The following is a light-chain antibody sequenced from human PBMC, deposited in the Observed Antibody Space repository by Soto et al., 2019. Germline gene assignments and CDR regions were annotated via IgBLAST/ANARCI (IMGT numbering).Light chain of an antibody. CDR1: QSVSSN. V-gene: IGKV3-15*01. Sequence: EIVMTQSPATLSVSPGERATLSCRASQSVSSNLAWYQQKPGQAPRLLIYGASTRATGIPARFSGSGSGTEFTLTISSLQSEDFAVYYCQQYNNWPPEFTFGGGTKVESK. CDR3: QQYNNWPPEFT. J-gene: IGKJ4*01. CDR2: GAS.